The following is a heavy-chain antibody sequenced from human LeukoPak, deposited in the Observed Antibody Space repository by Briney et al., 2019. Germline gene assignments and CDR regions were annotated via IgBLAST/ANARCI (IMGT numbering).Heavy chain of an antibody. V-gene: IGHV1-46*01. Sequence: GGSVKVSCKASGYTFTSYYMHWVRQAPGQGLEWMGIINPSGGSTSYAQKFQGRVTMTRDTSTSTVYMELSSLRSEDTAVYYCARDLRSYYDSSGYLDSQYYFDYWGQGTLVTVSS. CDR3: ARDLRSYYDSSGYLDSQYYFDY. CDR2: INPSGGST. D-gene: IGHD3-22*01. J-gene: IGHJ4*02. CDR1: GYTFTSYY.